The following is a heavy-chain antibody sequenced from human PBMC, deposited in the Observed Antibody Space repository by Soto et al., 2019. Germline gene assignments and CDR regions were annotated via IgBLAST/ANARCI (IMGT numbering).Heavy chain of an antibody. Sequence: QLQLQESGSGLVKPSQTLSLTCAVSGGSISSGGYSWSWIRQPPGKGLEWIGYIYHSGSTYYNPSLKSRVTISVDRSKNPFSLKLSSVTAADTAVYYCASTYGDYGGYDYWGQGTLVTVSS. CDR1: GGSISSGGYS. CDR2: IYHSGST. J-gene: IGHJ4*02. D-gene: IGHD4-17*01. V-gene: IGHV4-30-2*01. CDR3: ASTYGDYGGYDY.